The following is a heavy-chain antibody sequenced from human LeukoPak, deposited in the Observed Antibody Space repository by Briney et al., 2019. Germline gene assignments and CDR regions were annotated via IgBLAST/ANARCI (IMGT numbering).Heavy chain of an antibody. CDR2: INPSGGST. V-gene: IGHV1-46*01. CDR3: ARGSRYDISY. D-gene: IGHD3/OR15-3a*01. J-gene: IGHJ4*02. CDR1: GCTFINYY. Sequence: ASVKVSCKATGCTFINYYMHWVRQAPGQWLEWMGIINPSGGSTSYAPKFQGRVTMTRDTSTSTVYMELSSLKFEGTAVYYCARGSRYDISYWGQGTLVTVSS.